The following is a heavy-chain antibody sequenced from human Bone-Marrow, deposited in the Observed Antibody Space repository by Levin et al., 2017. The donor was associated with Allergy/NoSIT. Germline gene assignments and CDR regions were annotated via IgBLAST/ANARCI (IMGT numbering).Heavy chain of an antibody. CDR1: GFTLTDYY. CDR2: VDPDSGDT. D-gene: IGHD1-14*01. V-gene: IGHV1-2*06. Sequence: GGSLRLSCKAFGFTLTDYYINWVRQAPGQGLEWVGRVDPDSGDTNYAQTFRGRVTLTRDTSISTVFMELNSLRSDDTAVYYCARVTPTNRLNAFDIWGQGTVVTVSS. CDR3: ARVTPTNRLNAFDI. J-gene: IGHJ3*02.